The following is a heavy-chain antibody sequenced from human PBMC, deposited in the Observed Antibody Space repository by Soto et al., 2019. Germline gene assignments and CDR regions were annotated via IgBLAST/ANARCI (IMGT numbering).Heavy chain of an antibody. V-gene: IGHV4-34*01. D-gene: IGHD3-10*01. CDR2: IDHNGST. J-gene: IGHJ4*02. CDR3: ATGRYYYNPFNY. CDR1: GGSSSGYY. Sequence: SETLSLTCAVYGGSSSGYYWNWIRQPQGKGLEGIGEIDHNGSTNYNPSLKSRVTMSVETSKNQFSLNLRSVTAADTAVYYWATGRYYYNPFNYWGQGTLVTVSS.